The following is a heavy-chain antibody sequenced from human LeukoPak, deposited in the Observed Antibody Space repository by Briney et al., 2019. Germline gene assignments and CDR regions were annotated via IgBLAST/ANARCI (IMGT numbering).Heavy chain of an antibody. J-gene: IGHJ6*02. D-gene: IGHD5-12*01. V-gene: IGHV1-69*04. CDR3: ASAHTATDGMDV. CDR2: LLPILHIS. Sequence: SVKVSCKASGGTLTIYAINWVRQAPGQGLEWMGRLLPILHISNFAQKFHGRVTFTADKSTSTSYMEASSLRSDDTAVYYCASAHTATDGMDVWGQGTTVTVS. CDR1: GGTLTIYA.